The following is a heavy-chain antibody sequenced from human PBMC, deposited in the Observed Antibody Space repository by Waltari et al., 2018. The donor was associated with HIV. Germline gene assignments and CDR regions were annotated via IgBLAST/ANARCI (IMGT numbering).Heavy chain of an antibody. D-gene: IGHD2-8*01. V-gene: IGHV3-23*01. Sequence: EVQLLESGGGLVQPGGSLRLSCAASGFNFRNFAMSWVRHAPGKGPEGVSALSGSGSTASYADTVKGRFTISRDFSNNTLSRQMNNLRAEDTAVYFCVKSMRDLRPSAFDLWGQGTMVAISS. CDR2: LSGSGSTA. J-gene: IGHJ3*01. CDR1: GFNFRNFA. CDR3: VKSMRDLRPSAFDL.